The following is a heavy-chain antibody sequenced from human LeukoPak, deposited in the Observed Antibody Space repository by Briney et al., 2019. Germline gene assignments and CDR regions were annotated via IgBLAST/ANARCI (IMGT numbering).Heavy chain of an antibody. CDR2: ISAYNGNT. J-gene: IGHJ4*02. V-gene: IGHV1-18*01. Sequence: ASVKVSCKASGYTFTSYGISWVRQAPGQRLKWMGWISAYNGNTNYAQKLQGRVTMTTDTSTSTAYMELRSLRSDDTAVYYCARDGDGAYYDFWSGYNTLDHWGQGTLVTVSS. CDR3: ARDGDGAYYDFWSGYNTLDH. CDR1: GYTFTSYG. D-gene: IGHD3-3*01.